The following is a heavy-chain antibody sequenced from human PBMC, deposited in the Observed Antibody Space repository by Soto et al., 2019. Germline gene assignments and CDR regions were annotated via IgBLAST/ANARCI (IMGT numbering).Heavy chain of an antibody. CDR1: GGTFNIYN. D-gene: IGHD2-21*02. Sequence: QVQLVQSGAEVKQPGSSVKVSCKASGGTFNIYNINWVRQAPGQGLEWMGGILPIFGTTNYAQRFQGRLTTLADAPTRTAYMELSSQSSEETDLYYCARDETGDSYYYYYGMDVWGQGTTFTVTS. J-gene: IGHJ6*02. CDR3: ARDETGDSYYYYYGMDV. V-gene: IGHV1-69*01. CDR2: ILPIFGTT.